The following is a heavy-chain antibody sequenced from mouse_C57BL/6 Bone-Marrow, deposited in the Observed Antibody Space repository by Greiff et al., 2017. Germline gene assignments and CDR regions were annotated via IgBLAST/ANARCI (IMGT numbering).Heavy chain of an antibody. Sequence: EVHLVASGGGLVKPGGSLKLSCAASGFTFSDYGMRWVRQAPEKGLEWVAYISSGSSTIYYADTVKGRFTITRDNAKNTLFLQMTSLRSEDTAMYYCARPGSGYWYFDVWGTGTTVTVSS. D-gene: IGHD4-1*01. CDR2: ISSGSSTI. CDR1: GFTFSDYG. J-gene: IGHJ1*03. CDR3: ARPGSGYWYFDV. V-gene: IGHV5-17*01.